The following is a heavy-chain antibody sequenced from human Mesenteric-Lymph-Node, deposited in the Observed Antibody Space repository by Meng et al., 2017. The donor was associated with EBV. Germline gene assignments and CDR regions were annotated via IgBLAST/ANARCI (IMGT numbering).Heavy chain of an antibody. Sequence: EVQLVVSGGGLIPPGGSLRLSWAASGFTVSSNYMSWVRQAPGKGLEWVSVIYSGGSTYYADSVKGRFTISRDNSKNTLYLQMNSLRAEDTAVYYCARAKVVPAALDYWGQGTLVTVSS. J-gene: IGHJ4*02. CDR1: GFTVSSNY. CDR3: ARAKVVPAALDY. V-gene: IGHV3-53*01. D-gene: IGHD2-2*01. CDR2: IYSGGST.